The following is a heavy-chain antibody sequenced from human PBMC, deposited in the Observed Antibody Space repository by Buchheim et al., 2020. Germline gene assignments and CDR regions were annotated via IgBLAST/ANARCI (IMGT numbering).Heavy chain of an antibody. CDR2: ISYDGFQK. J-gene: IGHJ6*02. CDR3: ARVREGVSMDQGIIVKAKGGLDV. D-gene: IGHD3-10*01. CDR1: GFNFRSFA. V-gene: IGHV3-30*01. Sequence: QEQLVQSGGGVVPPGTSLRLSCTASGFNFRSFAMHWVRQVPGKGLEWMAAISYDGFQKYYADSVRGRFSISRDNSKKTLFLQVNGLRREDTAVYFCARVREGVSMDQGIIVKAKGGLDVWGQGAT.